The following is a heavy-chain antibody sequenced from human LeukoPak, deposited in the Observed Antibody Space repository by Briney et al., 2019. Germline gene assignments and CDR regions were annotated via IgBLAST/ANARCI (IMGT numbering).Heavy chain of an antibody. J-gene: IGHJ4*02. CDR2: ISSDGNHK. CDR1: GFTFSTYG. D-gene: IGHD2-15*01. Sequence: PGRSLRLSCAASGFTFSTYGMHWVRQAPGKGLECVSVISSDGNHKYYVDSVKGRFTISRDNSKNTLYLQMNSLRTEDTAVYYCASLLLYCSGSTCYSYYWGQGTLVTASS. V-gene: IGHV3-30*03. CDR3: ASLLLYCSGSTCYSYY.